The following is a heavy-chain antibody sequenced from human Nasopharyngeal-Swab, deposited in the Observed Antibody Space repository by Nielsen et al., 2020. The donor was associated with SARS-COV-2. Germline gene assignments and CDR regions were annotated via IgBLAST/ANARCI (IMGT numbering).Heavy chain of an antibody. Sequence: SETLSLTCTVSGGSISSSSYYWGWIRQPPGKGLEWIGSIYYSGSTYYNPSLKSRVTISVDTSKNQFSLKLSSVTAADTAVYYCATYYYGSGSYNYWGQGTLVTASS. CDR1: GGSISSSSYY. CDR3: ATYYYGSGSYNY. J-gene: IGHJ4*02. CDR2: IYYSGST. D-gene: IGHD3-10*01. V-gene: IGHV4-39*01.